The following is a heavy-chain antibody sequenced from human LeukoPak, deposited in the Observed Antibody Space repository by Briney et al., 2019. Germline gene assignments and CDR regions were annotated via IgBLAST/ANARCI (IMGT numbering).Heavy chain of an antibody. CDR1: GCTFTGYY. D-gene: IGHD1-26*01. J-gene: IGHJ3*02. Sequence: ASVKVSCKASGCTFTGYYIHWVRQAPGQGLEWMGWINPNSGGTNYAQKFQGRVTMTRDTSISTAYMELSRLRSDDTAVYYCARDQGGSYYDAFDIWGQGTMVTVSS. V-gene: IGHV1-2*02. CDR2: INPNSGGT. CDR3: ARDQGGSYYDAFDI.